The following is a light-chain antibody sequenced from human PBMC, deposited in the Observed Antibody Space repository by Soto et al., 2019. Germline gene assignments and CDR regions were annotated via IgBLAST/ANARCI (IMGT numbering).Light chain of an antibody. V-gene: IGKV1-39*01. J-gene: IGKJ4*01. Sequence: DIQITHSPSSLSSSVLDIFTITCLASQNISSYLNWYQQKPGKAPKILISDASSLQSGVPLRFSGSGSGTDFTLTISSPQPEDLASYYCQQSYTSPITFGGGTKVDIK. CDR3: QQSYTSPIT. CDR2: DAS. CDR1: QNISSY.